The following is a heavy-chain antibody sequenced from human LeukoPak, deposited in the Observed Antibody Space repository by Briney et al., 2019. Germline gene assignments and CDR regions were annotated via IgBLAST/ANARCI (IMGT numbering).Heavy chain of an antibody. CDR1: GFIFSSYW. D-gene: IGHD3-3*01. V-gene: IGHV3-7*01. CDR3: ARDHAFSYYYYYMDV. J-gene: IGHJ6*03. CDR2: INQDGSEK. Sequence: GGSLRLSCAASGFIFSSYWMSWVRQAPGKGLEWVANINQDGSEKYYVDSVKGRFTISRDSAKNSLFLQMNSLRADDTAVYYCARDHAFSYYYYYMDVWGKGTTVTISS.